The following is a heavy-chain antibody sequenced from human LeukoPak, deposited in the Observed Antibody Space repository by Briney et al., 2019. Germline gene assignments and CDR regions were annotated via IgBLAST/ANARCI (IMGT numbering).Heavy chain of an antibody. D-gene: IGHD3-22*01. CDR2: TNPNSGGT. Sequence: ASVKVSCKASGYTFTGYYMHWVRQAPGQGLEWMGRTNPNSGGTKYAQKFQGRVTMTRDTSITTAYMELSRLRSDDTAVYYCARSNYYDSSGTGDHWGQGTLVTVSS. V-gene: IGHV1-2*06. CDR3: ARSNYYDSSGTGDH. CDR1: GYTFTGYY. J-gene: IGHJ4*02.